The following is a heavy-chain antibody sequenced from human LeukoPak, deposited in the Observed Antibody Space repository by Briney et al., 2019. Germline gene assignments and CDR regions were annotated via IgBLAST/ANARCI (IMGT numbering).Heavy chain of an antibody. Sequence: PGGSLRLSCAASGFTVSSNYMSWVRQAPGKGLEWVSVIYSGGSTYYADSVEGRFTISRDNSKNTLYLQMNSLRAEDTAVYYCARGLTYYYDSSGFSLDYWGQGTLVTVSS. D-gene: IGHD3-22*01. J-gene: IGHJ4*02. CDR3: ARGLTYYYDSSGFSLDY. CDR1: GFTVSSNY. CDR2: IYSGGST. V-gene: IGHV3-66*01.